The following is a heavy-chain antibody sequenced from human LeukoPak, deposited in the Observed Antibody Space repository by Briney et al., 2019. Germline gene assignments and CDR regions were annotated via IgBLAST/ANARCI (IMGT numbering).Heavy chain of an antibody. CDR2: IYYSGST. CDR3: ARSGGYATTWDY. CDR1: GGSISSYY. V-gene: IGHV4-59*08. Sequence: SETLSLTCTVSGGSISSYYWSWIRQPPGKGLEWIGYIYYSGSTNYNPSLKSRVSLSIDTAKNQFSLKLNSVTAADTALYYCARSGGYATTWDYWGQGTLVTVSS. J-gene: IGHJ4*02. D-gene: IGHD3-16*01.